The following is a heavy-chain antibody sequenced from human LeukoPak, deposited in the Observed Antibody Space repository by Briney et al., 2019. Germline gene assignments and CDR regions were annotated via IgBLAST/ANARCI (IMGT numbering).Heavy chain of an antibody. J-gene: IGHJ4*02. CDR2: INEDGSEK. CDR3: ARGLRTAAGLDY. Sequence: GGSLRLSCAVSGFTFGRYWMNWVRQAPGKGLEWLANINEDGSEKHYVDSVEGRFTVSRDKGENSVFLQMNSLKVEDAAVYYCARGLRTAAGLDYWGQGTLVIASS. CDR1: GFTFGRYW. V-gene: IGHV3-7*04. D-gene: IGHD6-13*01.